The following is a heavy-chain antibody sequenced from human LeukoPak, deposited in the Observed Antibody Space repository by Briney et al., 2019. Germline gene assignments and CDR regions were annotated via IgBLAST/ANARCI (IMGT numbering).Heavy chain of an antibody. CDR1: GFTFDDYA. D-gene: IGHD2-21*02. CDR2: ISGDGGST. J-gene: IGHJ5*02. V-gene: IGHV3-43*02. Sequence: PGGSLRLSCAASGFTFDDYAMHWVRQAPGKGLEWVSLISGDGGSTYYADSVKGRFTISRDNAKNSLYLQMNSLRDEDTAVYYCARGRAYCGGDCYSGWFDPWGQGTLVTVSS. CDR3: ARGRAYCGGDCYSGWFDP.